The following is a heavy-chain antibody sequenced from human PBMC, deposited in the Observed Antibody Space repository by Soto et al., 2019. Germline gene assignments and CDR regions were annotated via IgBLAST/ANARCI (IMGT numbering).Heavy chain of an antibody. Sequence: QVQLVQSGAEVKKPGASVKVSCKASGYTFTGYYMHWVRQAPGQGLEWMGWINPNSGGTNYAQKFQGWVTMTRDTSISTAYMELSRLRSDVTAVYYSARGLKGTDYYYGMDVWGQGTTVTVSS. CDR2: INPNSGGT. V-gene: IGHV1-2*04. J-gene: IGHJ6*02. CDR3: ARGLKGTDYYYGMDV. CDR1: GYTFTGYY. D-gene: IGHD3-10*01.